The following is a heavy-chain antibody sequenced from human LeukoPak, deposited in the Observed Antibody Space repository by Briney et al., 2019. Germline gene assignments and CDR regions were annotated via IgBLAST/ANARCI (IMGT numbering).Heavy chain of an antibody. D-gene: IGHD3-10*02. V-gene: IGHV3-7*01. Sequence: GGSLRLSCVASGFTFSNYWMSWVRQAPGKGLEWVANIQQDGSEKYYVDSVKGRFTISRDNAKNSLYLQMNSLRAEDTAVYYCAELGITMIGGVWGKGTTVTISS. CDR1: GFTFSNYW. CDR3: AELGITMIGGV. CDR2: IQQDGSEK. J-gene: IGHJ6*04.